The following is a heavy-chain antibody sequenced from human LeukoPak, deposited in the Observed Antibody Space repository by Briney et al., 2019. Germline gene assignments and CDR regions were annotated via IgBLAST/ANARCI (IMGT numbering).Heavy chain of an antibody. CDR2: INPNSGGT. CDR3: ATSPRYSSSFDY. Sequence: SVKVSCKASGYTFTCYYMHWVRQAPGQGLEWMGWINPNSGGTNYAQKFQGRVTMTMDTSISTAYMELSRLRSDDTAVYYCATSPRYSSSFDYWGQGTLVTVSS. J-gene: IGHJ4*02. CDR1: GYTFTCYY. V-gene: IGHV1-2*02. D-gene: IGHD6-19*01.